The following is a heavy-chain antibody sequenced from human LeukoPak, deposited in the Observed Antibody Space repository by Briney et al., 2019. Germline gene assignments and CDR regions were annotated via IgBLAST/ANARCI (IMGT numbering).Heavy chain of an antibody. CDR2: INHSGST. V-gene: IGHV4-34*01. CDR1: GGSISGYY. Sequence: SETLSLTCTVSGGSISGYYWSWIRQPPGKGLEWIGEINHSGSTNYNPSLKSRVTISVDTSKNQFSLKLSSVTAADTAVYYCARGPSFDYWGQGTLVTVSS. CDR3: ARGPSFDY. J-gene: IGHJ4*02.